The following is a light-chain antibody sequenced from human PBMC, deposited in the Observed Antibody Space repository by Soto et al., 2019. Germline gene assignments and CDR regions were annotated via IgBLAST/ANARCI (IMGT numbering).Light chain of an antibody. CDR3: SSYTSSSTLVV. CDR2: DVS. CDR1: SSDVSGYNY. J-gene: IGLJ2*01. V-gene: IGLV2-14*01. Sequence: QSVLTQPASVSGSPGQSITISCTSSDVSGYNYVSWYQQHPDKAPKVMIYDVSNRPSGVSNRFSGSKSGNTASLTISGLHAEDEADYYCSSYTSSSTLVVFGGGTKLTVL.